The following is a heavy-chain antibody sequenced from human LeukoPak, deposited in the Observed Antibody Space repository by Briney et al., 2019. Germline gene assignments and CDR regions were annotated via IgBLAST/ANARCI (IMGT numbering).Heavy chain of an antibody. CDR3: AAGGYYGSGSVLRYYYYMDV. V-gene: IGHV1-58*02. Sequence: SVKVSCKASGFTFTSSAMQWVRQARGQRLEWIGWIVVGSGNTNYAQKFQERVTITRDMSTSTAYMELSSLRSEDTAVYYCAAGGYYGSGSVLRYYYYMDVWGKGTTVTVSS. CDR1: GFTFTSSA. D-gene: IGHD3-10*01. J-gene: IGHJ6*03. CDR2: IVVGSGNT.